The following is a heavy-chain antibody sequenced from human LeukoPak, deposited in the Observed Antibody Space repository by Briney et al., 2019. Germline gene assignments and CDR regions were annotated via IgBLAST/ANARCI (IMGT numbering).Heavy chain of an antibody. CDR3: ARIVWVTDF. D-gene: IGHD3-16*01. J-gene: IGHJ4*02. Sequence: PGRSLRLSCAASGFTVSSYMSWVRQAPGKGLEWVSVISGGGDTYYADSVMGRFVISRDNSKNTLYLQLNSLRAEDAAVYYCARIVWVTDFWGQGTLVTVSS. V-gene: IGHV3-66*01. CDR1: GFTVSSY. CDR2: ISGGGDT.